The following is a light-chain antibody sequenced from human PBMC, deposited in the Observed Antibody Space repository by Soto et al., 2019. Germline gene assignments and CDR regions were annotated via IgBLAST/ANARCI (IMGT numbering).Light chain of an antibody. V-gene: IGLV2-8*01. J-gene: IGLJ1*01. CDR3: SSYAGSNNFV. Sequence: QSVPSQPPSASGSRGQSVTISSTGTSSHVGGYSYVSWYQQQAGEAPKLIIYEVSKRPSGVPDRFSGSKSGYTASLTVSGLQAEDEADYYCSSYAGSNNFVFGTGTKVTVL. CDR1: SSHVGGYSY. CDR2: EVS.